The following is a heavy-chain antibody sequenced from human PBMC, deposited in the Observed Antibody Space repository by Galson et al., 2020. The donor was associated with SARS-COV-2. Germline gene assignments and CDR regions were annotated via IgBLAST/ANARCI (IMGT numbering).Heavy chain of an antibody. J-gene: IGHJ3*02. CDR1: GFTVSSNY. CDR2: IYSGGST. D-gene: IGHD1-26*01. Sequence: GESLKISCAASGFTVSSNYMSWVRQAPGKGLEWVSVIYSGGSTYYADSVKGRFTISRDNSKNTLYLQMNSLRAEDTAVYYCARAHSGSYLDAFDIWGQGTMVTVSS. CDR3: ARAHSGSYLDAFDI. V-gene: IGHV3-66*01.